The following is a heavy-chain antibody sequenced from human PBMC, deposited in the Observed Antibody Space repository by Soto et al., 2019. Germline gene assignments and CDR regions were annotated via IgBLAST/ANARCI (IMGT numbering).Heavy chain of an antibody. J-gene: IGHJ5*02. V-gene: IGHV4-34*01. CDR2: IDHSGYT. Sequence: KPSETLSLTCAVYGGSFSGYYWNWIRQPPGKGLEWIGEIDHSGYTNYNPSLKSRVTISVDTSKNQFSLRLTSVTAADTAVYYCARARDWFDPWGQGTLVTVSS. CDR3: ARARDWFDP. CDR1: GGSFSGYY.